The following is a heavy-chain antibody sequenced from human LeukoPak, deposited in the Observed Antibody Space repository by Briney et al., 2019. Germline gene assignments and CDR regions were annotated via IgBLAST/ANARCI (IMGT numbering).Heavy chain of an antibody. V-gene: IGHV4-59*01. Sequence: PSETLSLTCTVSGGSFSAYYWNWTRQPPGKGLEWIGYVYYSGRTNYNPSLKSRVTISIDTSKNQFSLRLRSVTAADTAVYYCANLDMATISLDYWGQGTLVTVSS. CDR3: ANLDMATISLDY. D-gene: IGHD5-24*01. CDR2: VYYSGRT. CDR1: GGSFSAYY. J-gene: IGHJ4*02.